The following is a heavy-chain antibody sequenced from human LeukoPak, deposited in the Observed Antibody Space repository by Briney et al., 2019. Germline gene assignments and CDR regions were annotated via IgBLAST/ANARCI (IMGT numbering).Heavy chain of an antibody. V-gene: IGHV1-2*02. Sequence: ASVKVSCKASGFTFTGYYLHWARQAPGQGLEWLGWIEPNNHGTKYAQKFQGRVTMTTDTSTSTAFMELRSLRSDDSAVYYCARTLFNVQDAYYYYGMNVWGQGTTVTVSS. CDR1: GFTFTGYY. CDR2: IEPNNHGT. J-gene: IGHJ6*02. D-gene: IGHD2-21*01. CDR3: ARTLFNVQDAYYYYGMNV.